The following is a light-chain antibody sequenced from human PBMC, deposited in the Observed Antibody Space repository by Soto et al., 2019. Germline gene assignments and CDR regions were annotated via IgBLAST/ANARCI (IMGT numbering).Light chain of an antibody. CDR2: EGT. V-gene: IGLV2-23*03. CDR3: CSYAGYSTFVV. CDR1: NSDVGRYNL. J-gene: IGLJ2*01. Sequence: QSALTQPASVSGSPGQSITISCTGTNSDVGRYNLVSWYQHHPGKAPKLIIYEGTKRPSGVSNRFSASKSGNTASLTVSGLQTEDEADYYCCSYAGYSTFVVFGGGTKLTVL.